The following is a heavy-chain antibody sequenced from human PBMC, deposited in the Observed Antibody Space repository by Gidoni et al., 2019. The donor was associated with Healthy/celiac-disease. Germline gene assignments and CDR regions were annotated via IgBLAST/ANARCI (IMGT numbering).Heavy chain of an antibody. CDR3: ARDPSDMIERLGGMDV. CDR2: ISSSSSYI. V-gene: IGHV3-21*01. CDR1: GFTCSSYS. D-gene: IGHD3-22*01. J-gene: IGHJ6*02. Sequence: EVQLVASGGGLVKPGGSLRLSCAASGFTCSSYSMNWVRQAPGKGLEWVSSISSSSSYIYYADSVKGRFTISRDNAKNSLYLQMNSLRAEDTAVYYCARDPSDMIERLGGMDVWGQGTTVTVSS.